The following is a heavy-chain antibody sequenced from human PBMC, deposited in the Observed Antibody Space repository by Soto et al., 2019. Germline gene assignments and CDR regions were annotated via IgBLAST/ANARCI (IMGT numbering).Heavy chain of an antibody. J-gene: IGHJ4*02. D-gene: IGHD4-17*01. CDR2: IKQDGSEK. Sequence: EVQLVESGGGLVQPGGSLRLSCAASGFRFRDYWMYWVRQTPGKGLEWVANIKQDGSEKYYVDSVKGRFTISRDNARNSLFLQMDGLRAEDTAGYFCARVTTMGGYWGQGTLVTVSS. CDR1: GFRFRDYW. V-gene: IGHV3-7*01. CDR3: ARVTTMGGY.